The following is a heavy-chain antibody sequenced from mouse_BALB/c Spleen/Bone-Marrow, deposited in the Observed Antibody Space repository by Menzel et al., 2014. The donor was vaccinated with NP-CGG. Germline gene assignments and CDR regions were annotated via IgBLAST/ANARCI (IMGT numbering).Heavy chain of an antibody. CDR1: GYAFTNYL. Sequence: QVQLQQSGADLVRPGTSVKVSCKASGYAFTNYLIEWVKQRPGQGLEWIGVINPGSGATNYNEKFKGKATLTADKSSSTAYMQLGSLTSDDSAVYFCARKLGPSYAMDYWGQGTSVTVSS. D-gene: IGHD4-1*01. CDR3: ARKLGPSYAMDY. J-gene: IGHJ4*01. CDR2: INPGSGAT. V-gene: IGHV1-54*01.